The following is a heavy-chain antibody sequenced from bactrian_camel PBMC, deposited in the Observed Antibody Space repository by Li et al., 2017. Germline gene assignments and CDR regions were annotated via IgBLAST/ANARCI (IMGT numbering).Heavy chain of an antibody. CDR3: VAATNIACTYSDVTGEATYNY. Sequence: HVQLVESGGGSVQAGGSLTLSCVGFGYSGNRYCMGWFRQPPGKEREGVASIDRYGRAMYADTVKGRFTISQGNAKNTLYLQMNSLKPEDTARYYCVAATNIACTYSDVTGEATYNYWGQGTQVTVS. V-gene: IGHV3S55*01. CDR1: GYSGNRYC. CDR2: IDRYGRA. D-gene: IGHD1*01. J-gene: IGHJ4*01.